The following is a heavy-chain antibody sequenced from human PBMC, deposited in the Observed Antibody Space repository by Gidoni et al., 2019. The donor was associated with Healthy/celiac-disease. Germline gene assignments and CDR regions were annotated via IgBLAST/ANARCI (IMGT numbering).Heavy chain of an antibody. CDR2: INHSGST. CDR3: ARGRRRGDFDY. Sequence: TCAVYGGSFSGYYWSWIRQPPGKGLEWIGEINHSGSTNYNPSLKSRVTISVDTSKNQFSLKLSSVTAADTAVYYCARGRRRGDFDYWGQGTLVTVSS. D-gene: IGHD5-12*01. V-gene: IGHV4-34*01. CDR1: GGSFSGYY. J-gene: IGHJ4*02.